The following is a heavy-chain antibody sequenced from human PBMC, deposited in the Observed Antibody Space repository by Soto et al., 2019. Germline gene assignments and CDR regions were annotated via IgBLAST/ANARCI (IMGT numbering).Heavy chain of an antibody. D-gene: IGHD2-2*01. CDR1: GYSFTSYW. CDR2: IYPGDSDT. J-gene: IGHJ6*02. Sequence: WESLQSSCKGSGYSFTSYWIGWVRQMPGKGLEWMGIIYPGDSDTRYSPSFQGQVTISADKSISTAYLQWSSLKASDTAMYYCARHDSGCSSTSCFSPPVPDSYYFGMDVWDQGTTVTVS. V-gene: IGHV5-51*01. CDR3: ARHDSGCSSTSCFSPPVPDSYYFGMDV.